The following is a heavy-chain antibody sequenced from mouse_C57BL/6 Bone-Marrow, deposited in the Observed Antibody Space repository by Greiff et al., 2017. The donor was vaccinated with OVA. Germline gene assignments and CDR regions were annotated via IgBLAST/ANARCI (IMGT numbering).Heavy chain of an antibody. D-gene: IGHD1-1*02. V-gene: IGHV5-6*01. CDR1: GFTFSSYG. Sequence: EVMLVESGGDLVKPGGSLKLSCAASGFTFSSYGMSWVRQTPDKRLEWVATISSGGSYTYYPDSVKGRFTISRDNAKNTLYLQMSSLKSEDTAMYYCARPSYGPSFAYWGQGTLVTVSA. J-gene: IGHJ3*01. CDR2: ISSGGSYT. CDR3: ARPSYGPSFAY.